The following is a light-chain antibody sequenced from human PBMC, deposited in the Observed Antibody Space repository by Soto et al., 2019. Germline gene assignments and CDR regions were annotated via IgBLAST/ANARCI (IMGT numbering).Light chain of an antibody. CDR1: SSNIGAGYD. CDR2: ANN. J-gene: IGLJ1*01. Sequence: SLLTQPPSVSGAPGQRVSISCTGSSSNIGAGYDVHWYQHLPGTAPKLLIYANNNRPSGVPDRFSGSKSGTSASLAITGLQAEDEADYYCQSYDSSRSPLYVFGTGTKLTVL. CDR3: QSYDSSRSPLYV. V-gene: IGLV1-40*01.